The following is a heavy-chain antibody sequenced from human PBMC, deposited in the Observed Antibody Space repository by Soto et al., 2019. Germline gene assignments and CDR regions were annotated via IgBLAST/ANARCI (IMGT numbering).Heavy chain of an antibody. J-gene: IGHJ5*01. Sequence: QVPLQESGPGLVKPSGTLSLTCAVSGDSMNNNNWWSWVRQSPRKGLEWIAEIYHSGATNYNPSLQSRVTISIDKSEKQFSLKLNSVTAADTAVYYCARAGLGLAFDSWGQGALVTVSS. CDR1: GDSMNNNNW. D-gene: IGHD6-19*01. CDR2: IYHSGAT. V-gene: IGHV4-4*02. CDR3: ARAGLGLAFDS.